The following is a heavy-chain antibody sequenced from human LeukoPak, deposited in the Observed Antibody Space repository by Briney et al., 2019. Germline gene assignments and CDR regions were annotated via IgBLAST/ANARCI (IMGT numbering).Heavy chain of an antibody. V-gene: IGHV3-30-3*01. CDR3: ARGDRMKSYYDSSGYYYSRY. Sequence: GGSLRLSCAASGFTFSSYAMHWVRQAPGKGLEWVAVISYDGSNKYYADSVKGRFTISRDNSKNTLYLQMNSLRAEDTAVYYCARGDRMKSYYDSSGYYYSRYWGQGTLVTVSS. CDR2: ISYDGSNK. CDR1: GFTFSSYA. J-gene: IGHJ4*02. D-gene: IGHD3-22*01.